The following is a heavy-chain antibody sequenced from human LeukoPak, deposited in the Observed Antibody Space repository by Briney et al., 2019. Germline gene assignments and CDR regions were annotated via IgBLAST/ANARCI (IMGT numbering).Heavy chain of an antibody. Sequence: GGSLRLSCAASGFTFSTYWMSWVRQAPGKGLEWVANIKQDGSEKYYVDSVKGRFTISRDNAKNSLYLQMNSRRAEDTAVYYCARWCLGGGGDCYSGLDYWGQGTLVTISS. V-gene: IGHV3-7*01. CDR2: IKQDGSEK. D-gene: IGHD2-21*02. CDR3: ARWCLGGGGDCYSGLDY. J-gene: IGHJ4*02. CDR1: GFTFSTYW.